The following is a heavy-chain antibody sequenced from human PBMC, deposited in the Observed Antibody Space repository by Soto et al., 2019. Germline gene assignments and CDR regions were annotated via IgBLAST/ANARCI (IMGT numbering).Heavy chain of an antibody. CDR3: AKVFDGDNYYYYGMDV. CDR2: ISGSGGST. D-gene: IGHD4-17*01. J-gene: IGHJ6*02. V-gene: IGHV3-23*01. CDR1: GFTFSSHA. Sequence: EVQLLVSGGGLVQPGGSLRLSCAASGFTFSSHAMSWVRQAPGKGLEWVSAISGSGGSTYYADSVKGRFTISRDISKNTLYLQMNSLRAEDTAVYYCAKVFDGDNYYYYGMDVWGQGTTVTVSS.